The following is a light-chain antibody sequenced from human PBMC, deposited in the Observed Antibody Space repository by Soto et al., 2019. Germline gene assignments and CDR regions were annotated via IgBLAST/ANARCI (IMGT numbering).Light chain of an antibody. CDR2: AAS. V-gene: IGKV1-5*03. CDR3: QHHNDFTWT. J-gene: IGKJ1*01. Sequence: DIQLTQTPSTLSASVGDEVTITCRASQTISSWLAWYQQKPGKAPKLLIYAASTLESGVPSRFSGSGSGTEFTLTISSLQPDDFATYYCQHHNDFTWTCGQGTKGDIK. CDR1: QTISSW.